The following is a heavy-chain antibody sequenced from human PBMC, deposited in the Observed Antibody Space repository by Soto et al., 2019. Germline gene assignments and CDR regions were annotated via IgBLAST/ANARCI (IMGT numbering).Heavy chain of an antibody. D-gene: IGHD2-2*01. CDR2: IYYSGST. V-gene: IGHV4-39*01. CDR3: ARRRRKVPAAPVDY. CDR1: GGSISSSSYY. Sequence: PSETLSLTCTVSGGSISSSSYYWGWIRQPPGKGLEWIGSIYYSGSTYYNTSLKSRVTISVDTSKNQFSLKLSSVTAADTAVYYCARRRRKVPAAPVDYWGQGTLVTVSS. J-gene: IGHJ4*02.